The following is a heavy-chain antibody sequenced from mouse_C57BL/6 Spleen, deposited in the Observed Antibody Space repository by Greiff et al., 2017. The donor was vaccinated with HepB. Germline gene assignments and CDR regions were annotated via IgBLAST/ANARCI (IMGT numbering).Heavy chain of an antibody. CDR2: IWSGGST. V-gene: IGHV2-2*01. J-gene: IGHJ3*01. CDR1: GFSLTSYG. CDR3: ATQLGSWFAY. D-gene: IGHD4-1*02. Sequence: QVQLQQSGPGLVQPSQSLSITCTVSGFSLTSYGVHWVRQSPGKGLEWLGVIWSGGSTDYNAAFISRLSISKDNSKSQVFFKMNSLQADDTAIYYCATQLGSWFAYWGQGTLVTVSA.